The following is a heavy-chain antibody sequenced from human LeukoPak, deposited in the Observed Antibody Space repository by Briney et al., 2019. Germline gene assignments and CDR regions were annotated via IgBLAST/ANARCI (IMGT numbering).Heavy chain of an antibody. CDR1: GFTLSSYA. V-gene: IGHV3-48*01. CDR2: ISSSSSTI. J-gene: IGHJ4*02. D-gene: IGHD3-22*01. Sequence: GGSLRLSCAASGFTLSSYAMNWVRQASGKGLEWVSYISSSSSTIYYADSVKGRFTISRDNAKNSLYLQMNSLRAEDTAVYYCARGAYYYEDWGQGTLVTVSS. CDR3: ARGAYYYED.